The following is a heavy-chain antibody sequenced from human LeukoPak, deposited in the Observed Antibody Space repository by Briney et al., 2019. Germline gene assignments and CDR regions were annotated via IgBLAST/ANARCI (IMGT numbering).Heavy chain of an antibody. CDR2: ISSSSSII. Sequence: GGSLRLSCAASGLTFSSYSMNWVRQAPGKGLEWVSYISSSSSIISYEDAVKGRFTISRDNAKNSLYLQMNSPRDKDTAVYYGARTVIAVAANWFDPWAREPWSPSPQ. V-gene: IGHV3-48*02. J-gene: IGHJ5*02. CDR3: ARTVIAVAANWFDP. CDR1: GLTFSSYS. D-gene: IGHD6-13*01.